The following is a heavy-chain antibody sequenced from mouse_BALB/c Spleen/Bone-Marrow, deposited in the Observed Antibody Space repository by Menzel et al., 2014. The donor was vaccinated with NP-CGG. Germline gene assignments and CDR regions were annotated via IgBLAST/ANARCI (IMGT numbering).Heavy chain of an antibody. CDR2: ISSGGRYT. V-gene: IGHV5-6*01. D-gene: IGHD4-1*01. Sequence: DVHLVESGGDLVKPGGSLKLSCAASGFTFSTYGMSWVRQTPDKRLEWVATISSGGRYTYYPDSVKGRFTISRDNANNTLYLQMSSLKSEDTAMYYCTRQRNWDHYAMDYWGQGTSVTVSS. CDR3: TRQRNWDHYAMDY. CDR1: GFTFSTYG. J-gene: IGHJ4*01.